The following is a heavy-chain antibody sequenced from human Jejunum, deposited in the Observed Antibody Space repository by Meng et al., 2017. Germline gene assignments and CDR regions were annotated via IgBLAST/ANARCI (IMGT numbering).Heavy chain of an antibody. Sequence: SETLSLTCTVSGGSINTYYWSWIRQSAGKGLEWIGRFYTTSGSTNYNPSFQSRVTMSVDTSKNQFSLKLTSVTDADTALYYCARSSVPSQYYFDYWGPGTLVTVSS. V-gene: IGHV4-4*07. CDR3: ARSSVPSQYYFDY. D-gene: IGHD6-19*01. CDR1: GGSINTYY. J-gene: IGHJ4*02. CDR2: FYTTSGST.